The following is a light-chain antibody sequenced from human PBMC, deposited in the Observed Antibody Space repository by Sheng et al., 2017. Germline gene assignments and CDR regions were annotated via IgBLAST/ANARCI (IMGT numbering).Light chain of an antibody. V-gene: IGKV1D-8*03. CDR3: QQTYSMFPVT. Sequence: VIWMTQSPSLLSASTGDRVTISCRMSQGISSYLAWYQQKPGKAPKLLIYAASSLQSGVPSRFSGSGFGTDFTLTINSLQPDDFATYYCQQTYSMFPVTFGPGTKVEIK. CDR1: QGISSY. J-gene: IGKJ3*01. CDR2: AAS.